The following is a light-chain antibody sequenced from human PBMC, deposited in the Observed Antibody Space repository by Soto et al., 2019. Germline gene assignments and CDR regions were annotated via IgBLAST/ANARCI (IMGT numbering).Light chain of an antibody. CDR1: SSDVGGYKY. CDR3: ASYTSSSTAVI. V-gene: IGLV2-14*01. CDR2: EVS. J-gene: IGLJ2*01. Sequence: QSALTQPASVSGSPGQSITISCTGTSSDVGGYKYVSWYQQHPDKAPKLIIFEVSNRPSGISSRFSGCKSGNTASLTISGLQAEDEADYYCASYTSSSTAVIFGRGTKVTVL.